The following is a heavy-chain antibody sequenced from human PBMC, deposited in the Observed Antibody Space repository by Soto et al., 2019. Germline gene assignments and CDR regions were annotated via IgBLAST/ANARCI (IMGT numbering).Heavy chain of an antibody. J-gene: IGHJ4*02. V-gene: IGHV1-69*13. Sequence: SVKVSCKASGGTFSSYAISWVRQAPGQGLEWMGGIIPIFGTANYAQKFQGRVTITADESTSTAYMELSSLRPEDTAVYYCAREQLGPSLAALDYWGQGTLVTVSS. CDR3: AREQLGPSLAALDY. D-gene: IGHD6-6*01. CDR1: GGTFSSYA. CDR2: IIPIFGTA.